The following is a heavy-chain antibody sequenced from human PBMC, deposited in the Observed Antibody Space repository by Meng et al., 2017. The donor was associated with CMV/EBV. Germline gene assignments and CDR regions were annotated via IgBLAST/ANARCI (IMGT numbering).Heavy chain of an antibody. J-gene: IGHJ4*02. CDR1: GFSLSTSGVG. CDR3: AHRGSYGYHGY. Sequence: QFSSKESGPTPVKPTQTLTLTCTFSGFSLSTSGVGLGWIRRPPGKALEWLALIYWDDDKRYSPSLKSRFTITKDTYKNQVVLTMTNMDPVDTATYYCAHRGSYGYHGYWGQGTLVTVSS. V-gene: IGHV2-5*02. D-gene: IGHD5-18*01. CDR2: IYWDDDK.